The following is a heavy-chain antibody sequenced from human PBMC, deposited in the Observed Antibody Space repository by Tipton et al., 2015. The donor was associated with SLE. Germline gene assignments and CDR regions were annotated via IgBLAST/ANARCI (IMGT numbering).Heavy chain of an antibody. J-gene: IGHJ4*02. CDR2: IKSKTDGGTT. Sequence: GSLRLSCAASGFTFSSYAMSWVRQAPGKGLEWVGRIKSKTDGGTTDFAAPVKGRFTISRDDSKNTLYLQMHSLKTEDTAVYYCTTDPVGLYSSSWFDYWGQGTLVTVSS. D-gene: IGHD6-13*01. V-gene: IGHV3-15*01. CDR3: TTDPVGLYSSSWFDY. CDR1: GFTFSSYA.